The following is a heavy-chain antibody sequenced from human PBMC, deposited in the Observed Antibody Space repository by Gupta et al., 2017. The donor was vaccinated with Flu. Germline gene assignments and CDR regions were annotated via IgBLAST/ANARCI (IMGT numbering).Heavy chain of an antibody. CDR1: VG. CDR3: AHEIWDLGWFGP. CDR2: IYWNDDK. J-gene: IGHJ5*02. V-gene: IGHV2-5*01. Sequence: VGVGWVRQPPGKALEWLAMIYWNDDKRYNASLKSRLTITKDTSKNQVVLTMTNMDPVDTGTYYCAHEIWDLGWFGPWGQGTLVTVSS. D-gene: IGHD3-16*01.